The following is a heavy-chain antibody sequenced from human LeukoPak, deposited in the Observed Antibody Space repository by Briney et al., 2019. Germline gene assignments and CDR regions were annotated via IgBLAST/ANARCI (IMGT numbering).Heavy chain of an antibody. V-gene: IGHV3-33*03. D-gene: IGHD3-10*01. CDR3: ASGLIGGSFDY. Sequence: PGGSLRLSCPASGFSFKTYGMHWVRQTPARGLAWVALIWYDGSNRFYSDSVKGRFTVSRDNSKSTLYLQMSSLRAEDTAVYFCASGLIGGSFDYWGQGTLVTVFS. CDR2: IWYDGSNR. J-gene: IGHJ4*02. CDR1: GFSFKTYG.